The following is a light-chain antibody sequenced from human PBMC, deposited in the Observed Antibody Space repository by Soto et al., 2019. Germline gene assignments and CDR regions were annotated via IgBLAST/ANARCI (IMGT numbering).Light chain of an antibody. J-gene: IGLJ1*01. Sequence: QSVLTQPPSVSGAPGQRVTISCTGSSSNIGAAYDVHWYQQHPGKAPKLMIYEVSNRPSGVSNRFSGSQSGNTASLTISGLQAEDEANYYCSSYTTSNTPLYVFGTGTKVTVL. CDR2: EVS. CDR3: SSYTTSNTPLYV. CDR1: SSNIGAAYD. V-gene: IGLV2-14*01.